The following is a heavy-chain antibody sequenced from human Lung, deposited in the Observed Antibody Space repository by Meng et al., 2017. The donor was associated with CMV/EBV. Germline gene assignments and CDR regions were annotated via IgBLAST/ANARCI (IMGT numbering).Heavy chain of an antibody. V-gene: IGHV3-7*01. CDR1: GFTFSSYW. Sequence: GGSXRLXXAASGFTFSSYWMSWVRQAPGKGLEWVANIKQDGSEKYYVDSVKGRFTISRDNAKNSLYLQMNSLRAEDTAVYYCARDRTGYSSGWYGYYGMDVWGQGXTVTVSS. CDR2: IKQDGSEK. D-gene: IGHD6-19*01. J-gene: IGHJ6*02. CDR3: ARDRTGYSSGWYGYYGMDV.